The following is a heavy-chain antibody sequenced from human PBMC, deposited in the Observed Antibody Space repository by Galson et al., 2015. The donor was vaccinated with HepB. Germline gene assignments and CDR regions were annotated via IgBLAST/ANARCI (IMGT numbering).Heavy chain of an antibody. D-gene: IGHD3-3*01. Sequence: SLRLSCAASGFTFSSYGMHWVRQAPGKGLEWVAVISYDGSNKYYADSVKGRFTISRDNSKNTLYLQMNSLRAEDTAVYYCAREGDDFWSGYPRGYYYYGMDVWGQGTTVTVSS. V-gene: IGHV3-30*03. CDR2: ISYDGSNK. CDR1: GFTFSSYG. J-gene: IGHJ6*02. CDR3: AREGDDFWSGYPRGYYYYGMDV.